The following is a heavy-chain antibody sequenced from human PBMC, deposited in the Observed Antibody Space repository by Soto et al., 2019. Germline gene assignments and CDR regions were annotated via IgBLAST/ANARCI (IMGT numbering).Heavy chain of an antibody. CDR3: ARGYCSGGSCYPQPRK. CDR2: ISNYNGKT. D-gene: IGHD2-15*01. J-gene: IGHJ4*02. CDR1: GYTFTNYG. Sequence: ASVKVSCKASGYTFTNYGITWVRQAPGQGLEWMGWISNYNGKTNYAQILQGRVTMTTDTSTRTAYMELTSLRSDDTATYYCARGYCSGGSCYPQPRKWGQGTLVTVSS. V-gene: IGHV1-18*01.